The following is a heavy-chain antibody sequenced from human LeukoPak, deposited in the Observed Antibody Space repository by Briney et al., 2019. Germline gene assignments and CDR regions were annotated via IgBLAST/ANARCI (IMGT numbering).Heavy chain of an antibody. CDR3: SRGKVDAAEIYYFDD. CDR2: IIHCGST. V-gene: IGHV4-34*12. CDR1: GGSFSGCY. J-gene: IGHJ4*02. Sequence: PSETLFLPCAVYGGSFSGCYWSWIRRHPGKGLEGIGGIIHCGSTNYNPSVTSQGTISVDTANNQFSLKLSSVTAADTATYYCSRGKVDAAEIYYFDDWGQETLVTVSS. D-gene: IGHD6-13*01.